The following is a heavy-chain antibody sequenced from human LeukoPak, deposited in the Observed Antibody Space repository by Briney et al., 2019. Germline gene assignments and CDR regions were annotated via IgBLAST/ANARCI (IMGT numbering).Heavy chain of an antibody. D-gene: IGHD4-11*01. CDR3: ARGYSNHAFDI. CDR1: GGSISSYY. CDR2: IYYSGST. V-gene: IGHV4-59*01. J-gene: IGHJ3*02. Sequence: SETLSLTCTVSGGSISSYYWSWIRQPPGKGLEWTGYIYYSGSTNYNPSLKSRVTISVDTSKNQFSLKLSSVTAADTAVYYCARGYSNHAFDIWGQGTMVTVSS.